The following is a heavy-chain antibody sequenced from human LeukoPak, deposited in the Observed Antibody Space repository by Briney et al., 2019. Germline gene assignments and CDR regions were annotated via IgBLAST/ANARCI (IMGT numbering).Heavy chain of an antibody. V-gene: IGHV3-7*01. CDR3: AREGSGVVPAAMGGGYYDYYYMDV. Sequence: GGSLRLSCAASGFTFSSYWMSWVRQAPGKGLEWVANIKQEGSEKYYVESVKGRFTISRANAKNSLYLQMNSLRAEDTAVYYCAREGSGVVPAAMGGGYYDYYYMDVWGKGTTVTVS. J-gene: IGHJ6*03. CDR2: IKQEGSEK. CDR1: GFTFSSYW. D-gene: IGHD2-2*01.